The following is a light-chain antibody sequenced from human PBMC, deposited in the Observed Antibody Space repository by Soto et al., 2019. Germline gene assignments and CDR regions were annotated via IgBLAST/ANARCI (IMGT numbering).Light chain of an antibody. CDR2: DVS. J-gene: IGLJ1*01. V-gene: IGLV2-11*01. CDR1: SSDVGGYNY. Sequence: QSALTQPRSVSGSPGQSVTISCTGTSSDVGGYNYVSWYQQHPGKAPKLMIYDVSKRPSGVPDRFSGSKSGNTASLTISGPQGEDGGDYFLFSYAGSYPHGFGTGTKVTVL. CDR3: FSYAGSYPHG.